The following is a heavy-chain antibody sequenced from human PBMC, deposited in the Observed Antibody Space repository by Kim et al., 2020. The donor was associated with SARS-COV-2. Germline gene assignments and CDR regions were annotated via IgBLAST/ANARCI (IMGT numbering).Heavy chain of an antibody. V-gene: IGHV1-3*01. CDR1: GYTFTSYA. CDR2: INAGNGNT. CDR3: ARDFVDYGDYEVGFDP. Sequence: ASVKVSCKASGYTFTSYAMHWVRQAPGQRLEWMGWINAGNGNTKYSQKFQGRVTITRDTSASTAYMELSSLRSEDTAVYYCARDFVDYGDYEVGFDPWGQGTLVTVSS. D-gene: IGHD4-17*01. J-gene: IGHJ5*02.